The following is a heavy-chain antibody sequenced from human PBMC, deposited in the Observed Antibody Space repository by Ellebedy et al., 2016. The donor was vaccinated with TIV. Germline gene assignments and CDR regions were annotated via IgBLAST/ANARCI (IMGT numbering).Heavy chain of an antibody. CDR3: AREADSDALDI. D-gene: IGHD2-15*01. V-gene: IGHV1-18*01. CDR2: ISTYSGNT. J-gene: IGHJ3*02. CDR1: GYTFSRHG. Sequence: AASVKVSCKTSGYTFSRHGLNWVRQAPGQDLEWMGWISTYSGNTKYAQKFQGRVTMTTDTSTGTAYMELRSLTSDDTAVYYCAREADSDALDIWGQGTMVIVSS.